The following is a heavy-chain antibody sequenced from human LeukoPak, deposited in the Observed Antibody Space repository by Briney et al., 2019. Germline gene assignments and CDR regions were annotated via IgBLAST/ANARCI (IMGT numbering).Heavy chain of an antibody. CDR1: GFRYSHYG. CDR3: VTDLHGINWYVY. D-gene: IGHD1-20*01. Sequence: GGSLRLSCVASGFRYSHYGMNWVRQAPGKGLEWVAFVENDGTTKYYADSVKGRFSISRDNSKNTLFLQMNSLRVDDTSMYYCVTDLHGINWYVYWGQGTLVTVSS. V-gene: IGHV3-30*02. J-gene: IGHJ4*02. CDR2: VENDGTTK.